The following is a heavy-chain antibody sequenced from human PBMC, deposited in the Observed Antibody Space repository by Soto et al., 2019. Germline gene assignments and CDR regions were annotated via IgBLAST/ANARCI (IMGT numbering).Heavy chain of an antibody. J-gene: IGHJ6*02. CDR3: ARDAYSSSSLHYYYGMEV. CDR1: GYTFTSYG. V-gene: IGHV1-18*01. D-gene: IGHD6-6*01. Sequence: GASVKVSCKASGYTFTSYGISWVRQAPGQGLEWMGWISAYNGNTNYAQKLQGRVTMTTDTSTSTAYMELRSLRSDDTAVYYCARDAYSSSSLHYYYGMEVWGQGTTVTVSS. CDR2: ISAYNGNT.